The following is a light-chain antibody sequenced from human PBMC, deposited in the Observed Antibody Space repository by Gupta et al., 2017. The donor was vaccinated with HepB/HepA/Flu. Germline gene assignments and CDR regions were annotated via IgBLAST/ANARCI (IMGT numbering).Light chain of an antibody. J-gene: IGKJ2*01. CDR3: QQSYSTPVYT. CDR1: QSISSY. V-gene: IGKV1-39*01. Sequence: DIQMTQPPSSLSASVGDRVTITCRASQSISSYLNWYQQKPGKAPKLLIYAASSLQRGVPSRFSGSGYGTDFTLTISSRQPEDFATYYCQQSYSTPVYTFGQGTKLEIK. CDR2: AAS.